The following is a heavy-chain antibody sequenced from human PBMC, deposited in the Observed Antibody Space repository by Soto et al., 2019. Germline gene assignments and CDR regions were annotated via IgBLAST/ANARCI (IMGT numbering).Heavy chain of an antibody. CDR3: ARVVPGAEAWFGP. D-gene: IGHD2-2*01. CDR1: AYTFSNYG. J-gene: IGHJ5*02. V-gene: IGHV1-18*01. CDR2: ISLYSDGT. Sequence: ASVKVSCKTCAYTFSNYGITWVRQAPGQPLEWLGWISLYSDGTNYAQKFQGRVSMTTDTSTTTAYMELRSLRSDDTAVYYCARVVPGAEAWFGPWGQGTLVTVS.